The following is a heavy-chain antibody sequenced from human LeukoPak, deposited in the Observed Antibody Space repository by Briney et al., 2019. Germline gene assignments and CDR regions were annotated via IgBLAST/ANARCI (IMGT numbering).Heavy chain of an antibody. J-gene: IGHJ5*02. CDR1: GDSIKSYY. Sequence: SETLSLTCTVCGDSIKSYYWSWIRQPPGKGLEWIAYIYYPGRASYNPSLTSRVSISVDTSKNQFSLNLTSVTAADTAVYYCARHRGYTYGRTFDLWGQGTLVTVSS. CDR3: ARHRGYTYGRTFDL. V-gene: IGHV4-59*08. CDR2: IYYPGRA. D-gene: IGHD5-18*01.